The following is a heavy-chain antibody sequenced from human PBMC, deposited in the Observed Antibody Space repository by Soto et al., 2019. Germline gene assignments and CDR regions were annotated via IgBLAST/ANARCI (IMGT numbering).Heavy chain of an antibody. V-gene: IGHV4-34*01. D-gene: IGHD3-22*01. CDR2: INHSGST. J-gene: IGHJ4*02. Sequence: SETLSLTCAVYGGSFSGYYWSWIRQPPGKGLEWIGEINHSGSTNYNPSLKSRVTISVDTSKNQFSLKLSSVTAADTAVYYCARAPRSTMIVRRGALYYFDYWGQGTLVTV. CDR3: ARAPRSTMIVRRGALYYFDY. CDR1: GGSFSGYY.